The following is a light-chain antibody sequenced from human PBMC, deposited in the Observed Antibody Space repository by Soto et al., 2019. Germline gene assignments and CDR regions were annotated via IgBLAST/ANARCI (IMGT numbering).Light chain of an antibody. V-gene: IGLV2-14*01. J-gene: IGLJ3*02. CDR1: SSDVGGYNY. CDR3: SSYTCSSAASV. CDR2: EVS. Sequence: QSALTQPASVSGSPGQSITISCTGTSSDVGGYNYVSWYQQHPGKAPKLMIYEVSNRPSGTSNRFSGSQSGNTASLTLSGLRAEDEAEYDYSSYTCSSAASVFGGGTKLTVL.